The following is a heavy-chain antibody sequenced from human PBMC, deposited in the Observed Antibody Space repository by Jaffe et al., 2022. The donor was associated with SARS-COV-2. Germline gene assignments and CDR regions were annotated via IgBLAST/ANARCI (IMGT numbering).Heavy chain of an antibody. J-gene: IGHJ4*02. CDR1: GGSFSGYY. CDR3: ARERSYGVVDY. CDR2: INHSGST. Sequence: QVQLQQWGAGLLKPSETLSLTCAVYGGSFSGYYWSWIRQPPGKGLEWIGEINHSGSTNYNPSLKSRVTISVDTSKNQFSLKLSSVTAADTAVYYCARERSYGVVDYWGQGTLVTVSS. V-gene: IGHV4-34*01. D-gene: IGHD2-21*01.